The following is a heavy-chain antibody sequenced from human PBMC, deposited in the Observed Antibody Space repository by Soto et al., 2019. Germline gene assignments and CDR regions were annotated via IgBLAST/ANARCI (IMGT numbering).Heavy chain of an antibody. D-gene: IGHD5-12*01. CDR3: ARHYGDGYDYVDY. Sequence: SETLSLTCTVSGGSISTFYWSWIRQPPGKGLEWIGYIYYRANPNYNPSLKSRVTISQDTSKNQFSLKLSSVTAADTAVYYCARHYGDGYDYVDYWGQGTLVTVSS. CDR1: GGSISTFY. V-gene: IGHV4-59*08. CDR2: IYYRANP. J-gene: IGHJ4*02.